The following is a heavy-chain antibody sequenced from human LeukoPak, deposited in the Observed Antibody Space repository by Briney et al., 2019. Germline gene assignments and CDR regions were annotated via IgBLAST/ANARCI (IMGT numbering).Heavy chain of an antibody. CDR3: AKRSYGGDYFDY. Sequence: GGSLRLSCAASGFTFSSYGMSWVRQAPGKGLEWVSAISGSGGSTYYADSVKGRFTISRDNSKNTLYLQMNSLRAEDTAVYYCAKRSYGGDYFDYWGQGTLVTVSS. CDR1: GFTFSSYG. V-gene: IGHV3-23*01. J-gene: IGHJ4*02. CDR2: ISGSGGST. D-gene: IGHD4-17*01.